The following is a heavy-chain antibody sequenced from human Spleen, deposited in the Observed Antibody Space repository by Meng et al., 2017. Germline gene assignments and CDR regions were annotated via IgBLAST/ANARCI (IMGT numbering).Heavy chain of an antibody. D-gene: IGHD4-17*01. CDR3: AKGDGDYGDGGGSYWYFDL. CDR1: GFTFDDYA. V-gene: IGHV3-9*01. CDR2: ISWNSGTI. Sequence: SLKISCAASGFTFDDYAMHWVRQAPGKGLEWVSGISWNSGTIGYADSVKGRFTISRDNAENSLYLQMNSLRPEDTALYYCAKGDGDYGDGGGSYWYFDLWGRGTLVTVSS. J-gene: IGHJ2*01.